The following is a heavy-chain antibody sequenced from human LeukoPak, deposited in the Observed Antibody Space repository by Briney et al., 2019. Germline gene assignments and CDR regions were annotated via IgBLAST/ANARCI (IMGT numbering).Heavy chain of an antibody. D-gene: IGHD2-21*01. Sequence: GGSLRLSCAGSGFTFSTYSMTWVRQAPGKGLEWVSAISVGSSYKYYADSVKGRLTISRDNAKNSLYLQMNSLRAEDTAVYYCARGPISIPLYYSMDVWGKGTTVTVSS. V-gene: IGHV3-21*01. CDR3: ARGPISIPLYYSMDV. CDR2: ISVGSSYK. CDR1: GFTFSTYS. J-gene: IGHJ6*03.